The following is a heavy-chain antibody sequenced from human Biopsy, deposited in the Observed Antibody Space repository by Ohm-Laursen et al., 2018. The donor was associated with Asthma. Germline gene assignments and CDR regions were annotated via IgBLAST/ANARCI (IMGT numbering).Heavy chain of an antibody. CDR2: INSVFGTT. V-gene: IGHV1-69*01. Sequence: SLVKVSCKSLGGTFNTYVIGWVRQAPGQGLEWTGGINSVFGTTTYPQKFQDRVTITADDSTSTVYMELSSLRSEDTAVYYCARKAGSCISRTCYSLDFWGQGTLVTVSS. CDR3: ARKAGSCISRTCYSLDF. CDR1: GGTFNTYV. D-gene: IGHD2-2*01. J-gene: IGHJ4*02.